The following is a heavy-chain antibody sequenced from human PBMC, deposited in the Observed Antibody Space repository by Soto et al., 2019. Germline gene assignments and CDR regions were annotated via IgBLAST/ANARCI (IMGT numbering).Heavy chain of an antibody. D-gene: IGHD2-21*02. CDR3: AGEPLCGGVCYGHWVDP. Sequence: QVQLVQSGAAVKKPGASVRVSCRTSGYTFTSYAIHWVRQAPGQGLEWMAWSNIGNGNTKYSQKFQGRVTVSRDTSASTAYMELSSLRSDDTAVYYCAGEPLCGGVCYGHWVDPWGQGTVVTVSS. CDR2: SNIGNGNT. CDR1: GYTFTSYA. V-gene: IGHV1-3*04. J-gene: IGHJ5*02.